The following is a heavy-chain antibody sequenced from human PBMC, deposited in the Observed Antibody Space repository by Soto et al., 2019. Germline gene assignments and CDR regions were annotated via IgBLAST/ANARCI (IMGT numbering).Heavy chain of an antibody. J-gene: IGHJ5*02. CDR1: GYTFTSYA. V-gene: IGHV1-3*01. Sequence: ASVKVSCKASGYTFTSYAMHWVRQAPGQRLEWMGWINAGNGNTKYSQKFQGRVTITRDTSASTAYMELSSLRSEDTAVYYCARDVSSGSYFLSYNWFDPWGQGTLVTVSS. D-gene: IGHD1-26*01. CDR3: ARDVSSGSYFLSYNWFDP. CDR2: INAGNGNT.